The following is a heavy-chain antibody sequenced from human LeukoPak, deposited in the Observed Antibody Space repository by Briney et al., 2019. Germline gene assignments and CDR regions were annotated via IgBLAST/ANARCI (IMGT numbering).Heavy chain of an antibody. CDR3: ASSWYSDAFDI. CDR2: IRSSRSYI. J-gene: IGHJ3*02. D-gene: IGHD6-13*01. V-gene: IGHV3-21*04. CDR1: GFTFSSYS. Sequence: GGSLRLSCAASGFTFSSYSMNWVRQAPGKGLEWVSSIRSSRSYIYYADSVKGRFTISRDNSKNTLYLQMNSLRAEDTAVYYCASSWYSDAFDIWGQGTMVTVSS.